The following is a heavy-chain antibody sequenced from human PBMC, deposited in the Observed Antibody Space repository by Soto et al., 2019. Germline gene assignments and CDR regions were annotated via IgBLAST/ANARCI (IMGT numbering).Heavy chain of an antibody. CDR1: GFTFSSYS. D-gene: IGHD2-15*01. Sequence: GGSLRLSCAAPGFTFSSYSMNWVRQAPGKGLEWVSSISSSSGYIYYADSVKGRFTISRDNAKNSLYLQMNSLRAEDTAVYYCAKGVGTYYYYGMDVWGQGTTVTVSS. J-gene: IGHJ6*02. V-gene: IGHV3-21*01. CDR3: AKGVGTYYYYGMDV. CDR2: ISSSSGYI.